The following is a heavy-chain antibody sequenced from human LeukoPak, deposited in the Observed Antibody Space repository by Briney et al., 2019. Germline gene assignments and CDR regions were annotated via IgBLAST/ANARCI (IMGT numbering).Heavy chain of an antibody. CDR1: GFTLAGYA. CDR2: ISGSGGST. Sequence: GGSLRLSCAASGFTLAGYAMTWVRQAPGKGLEWVSLISGSGGSTYYADVVKGRFTISRDNSKNALYLRMNSLRAEDTAVYYCATSWFDPWGQGTLVTVSS. V-gene: IGHV3-23*01. CDR3: ATSWFDP. J-gene: IGHJ5*02.